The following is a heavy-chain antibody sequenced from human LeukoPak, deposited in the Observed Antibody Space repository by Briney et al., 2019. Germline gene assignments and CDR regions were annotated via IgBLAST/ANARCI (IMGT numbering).Heavy chain of an antibody. V-gene: IGHV5-51*01. CDR2: IYPGDSDT. D-gene: IGHD3-22*01. J-gene: IGHJ4*02. CDR1: GYIFTTYW. Sequence: GESLKISCKGSGYIFTTYWIGWVRQMPGRGLEWMGIIYPGDSDTRYSPSFQGQVTILADKSISTAYLQWSSLKASDTAMYYCARQFRDSSGYYSYYFDYWGQGTLVTVSS. CDR3: ARQFRDSSGYYSYYFDY.